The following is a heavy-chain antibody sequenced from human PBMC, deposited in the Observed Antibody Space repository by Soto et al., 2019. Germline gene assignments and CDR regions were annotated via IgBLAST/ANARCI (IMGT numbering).Heavy chain of an antibody. V-gene: IGHV4-61*01. D-gene: IGHD4-17*01. CDR1: GGSVSSGSYY. CDR3: ARDRAYGDDHTDYYYYYGMDV. Sequence: SETLSLTCTVSGGSVSSGSYYWSWIRQPPGKGLEWIGYIYYSGSTNYNPSLKSRVTISVDTSKNQFSLKLSSVTAADTAVYYCARDRAYGDDHTDYYYYYGMDVWGQGTTVIVYS. J-gene: IGHJ6*02. CDR2: IYYSGST.